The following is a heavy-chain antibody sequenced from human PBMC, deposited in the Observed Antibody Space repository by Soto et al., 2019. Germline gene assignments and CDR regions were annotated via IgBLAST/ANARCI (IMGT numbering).Heavy chain of an antibody. J-gene: IGHJ5*02. CDR2: IYYSGST. CDR1: GGSISSGDYY. CDR3: ASGVKGYCSGGSCNWFDP. Sequence: QVQLQESGPGLVKPSQTLSLTCTVSGGSISSGDYYWSWIRQPPGKGLEWIGYIYYSGSTYYNPSLKSRVTISVDTSKNQFSLKLSSVTAADTAVYYCASGVKGYCSGGSCNWFDPWGQGTLVTVSS. D-gene: IGHD2-15*01. V-gene: IGHV4-30-4*01.